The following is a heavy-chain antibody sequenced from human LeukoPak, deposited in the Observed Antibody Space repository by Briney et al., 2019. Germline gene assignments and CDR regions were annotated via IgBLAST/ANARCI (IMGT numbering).Heavy chain of an antibody. CDR1: GYTFTGYY. V-gene: IGHV1-2*02. CDR3: ARDLWYSSSWYVPGY. D-gene: IGHD6-13*01. CDR2: INPNSGGT. Sequence: ASVKVSCKASGYTFTGYYMHWLRQAPGQGLEWMGWINPNSGGTNYAQKFQGRVTMTRDTSISTAYMELSRLRSDDTAAYYCARDLWYSSSWYVPGYWGQGTLVTVSS. J-gene: IGHJ4*02.